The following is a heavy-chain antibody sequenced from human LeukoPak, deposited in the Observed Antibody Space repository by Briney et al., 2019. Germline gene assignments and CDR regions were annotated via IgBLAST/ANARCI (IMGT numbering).Heavy chain of an antibody. CDR3: ARGNSGYDYAFDI. CDR2: IYSSGST. Sequence: PSETLSLTCTVSGGSISSYHWSWLRQPPGKGLQWIGFIYSSGSTNYNPSLTSRVTISLDTSKNQFSLRVSSVTSADTAVYYCARGNSGYDYAFDIWGQGTMVTVSS. CDR1: GGSISSYH. J-gene: IGHJ3*02. D-gene: IGHD5-12*01. V-gene: IGHV4-59*01.